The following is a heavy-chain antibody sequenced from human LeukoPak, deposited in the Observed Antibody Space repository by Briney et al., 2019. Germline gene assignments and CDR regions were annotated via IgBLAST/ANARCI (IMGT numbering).Heavy chain of an antibody. D-gene: IGHD2-15*01. V-gene: IGHV3-30-3*01. CDR1: GFIFTSYA. Sequence: GGSLRLSCAASGFIFTSYAMNWVRQAPGKGLEWVAVISFDGSDKYYADSVKGRFTISRDNSKNTLYLQMNSLRADDTAVYYCARDDCSGGSCYSFQGYWGQGTLVTVSS. J-gene: IGHJ4*02. CDR2: ISFDGSDK. CDR3: ARDDCSGGSCYSFQGY.